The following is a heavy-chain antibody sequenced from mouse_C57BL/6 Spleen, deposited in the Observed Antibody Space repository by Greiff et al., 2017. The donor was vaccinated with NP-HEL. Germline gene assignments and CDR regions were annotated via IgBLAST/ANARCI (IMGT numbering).Heavy chain of an antibody. J-gene: IGHJ3*01. V-gene: IGHV1-55*01. CDR3: AGYYGSSYAFFAY. CDR1: GYTFTSYW. Sequence: VQLQQPGAELVKPGASVKMSCKASGYTFTSYWITWVKQRPGQGLEWIGDIYPGSGSTNYNEKFKSKATLTVDTSSSTAYMQLSSLTSEDSAVYYCAGYYGSSYAFFAYWGQGTLVTVSA. CDR2: IYPGSGST. D-gene: IGHD1-1*01.